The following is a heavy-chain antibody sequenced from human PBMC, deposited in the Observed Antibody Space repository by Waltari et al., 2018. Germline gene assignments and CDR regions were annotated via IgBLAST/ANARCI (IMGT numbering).Heavy chain of an antibody. CDR3: ARHRLGRGDSFDF. Sequence: QVQLQESGPGLVKPSGTLSLTCSVSEYSISTGFYWGWVRQTPGKGLEWIGSIYHLGNTRYNPPLNSRAAVSMDMSKNQFSLRLTAVTAADTAVYYCARHRLGRGDSFDFWGQGVLVTVSS. CDR1: EYSISTGFY. CDR2: IYHLGNT. D-gene: IGHD2-15*01. J-gene: IGHJ4*02. V-gene: IGHV4-38-2*02.